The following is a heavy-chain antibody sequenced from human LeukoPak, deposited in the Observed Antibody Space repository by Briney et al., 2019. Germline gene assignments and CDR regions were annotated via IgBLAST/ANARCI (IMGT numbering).Heavy chain of an antibody. V-gene: IGHV4-4*07. CDR1: GGSISSYY. Sequence: SETLSLTCTVSGGSISSYYWTWIRQPAGKGLEWIGRIYTTGSTNYNPSLKSRVTISVDTSKNQFSLKLSSVTAADTAVYYCARGSYCSSTSCYLFDYYYYYMDVWGKGTTVTVSS. J-gene: IGHJ6*03. CDR2: IYTTGST. CDR3: ARGSYCSSTSCYLFDYYYYYMDV. D-gene: IGHD2-2*01.